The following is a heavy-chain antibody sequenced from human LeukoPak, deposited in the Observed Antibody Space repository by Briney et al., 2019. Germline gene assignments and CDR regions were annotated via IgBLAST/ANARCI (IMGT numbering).Heavy chain of an antibody. Sequence: GALLLSCAAAGFTFGDYAMSWGRPAPGKGLGGVGFIRSKAYGGTTEYAAAVKGIFTISRDDSKSIAYLQMTSLKTEDTAVYYCTRAAIAAAGTFDYWGQGTLVTVSS. CDR2: IRSKAYGGTT. D-gene: IGHD6-13*01. CDR3: TRAAIAAAGTFDY. J-gene: IGHJ4*02. V-gene: IGHV3-49*04. CDR1: GFTFGDYA.